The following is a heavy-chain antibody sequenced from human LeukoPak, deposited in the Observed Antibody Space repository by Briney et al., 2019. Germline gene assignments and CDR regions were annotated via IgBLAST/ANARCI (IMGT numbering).Heavy chain of an antibody. CDR2: ISGSGSTT. CDR3: AKRLNSGYADY. Sequence: PGGSLRLSCAASGFTFSSYAMSWVRQAPGKGLEWVSSISGSGSTTYYTDSVKGRFTISRDNSKNTPYLQMNSLRGEDTAVYYCAKRLNSGYADYWGQGTLVTVSS. CDR1: GFTFSSYA. D-gene: IGHD5-12*01. V-gene: IGHV3-23*01. J-gene: IGHJ4*02.